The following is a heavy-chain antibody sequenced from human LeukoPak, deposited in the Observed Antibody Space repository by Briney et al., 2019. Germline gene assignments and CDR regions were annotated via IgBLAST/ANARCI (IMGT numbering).Heavy chain of an antibody. Sequence: GGSLRLSCAASGFTFSSYAMTWARQAPGKGLEWVSGISGSGGSTHYADSVKGRFTISRDNSKNTLYLQMNSLRAEDTAVYYCAKVESGDRSGYYYLRHWGQGTLVTVSS. J-gene: IGHJ1*01. V-gene: IGHV3-23*01. CDR2: ISGSGGST. CDR3: AKVESGDRSGYYYLRH. CDR1: GFTFSSYA. D-gene: IGHD3-22*01.